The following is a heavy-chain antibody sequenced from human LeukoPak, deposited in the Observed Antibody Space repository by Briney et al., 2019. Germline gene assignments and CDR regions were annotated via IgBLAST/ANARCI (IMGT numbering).Heavy chain of an antibody. CDR2: ISAYNGNT. V-gene: IGHV1-18*01. D-gene: IGHD3-3*01. J-gene: IGHJ3*02. CDR3: ARDPTMVLGFWSGGGAFDI. CDR1: GYTFTSYG. Sequence: ASVKVSCKASGYTFTSYGISWVRQAPGQGLEWMGWISAYNGNTNYAQKLQGRVTMTTDTSTSTAYMELRSLRSDDTAVYYCARDPTMVLGFWSGGGAFDIWGQGTMVTVSS.